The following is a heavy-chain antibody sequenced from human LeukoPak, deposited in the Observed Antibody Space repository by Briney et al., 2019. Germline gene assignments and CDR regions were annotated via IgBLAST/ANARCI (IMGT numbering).Heavy chain of an antibody. Sequence: SETLSLTCTVSGGSISSYYWSWIRQPPGKGLEWIGYIYYSGSTNYNPSLKSRVTISVDTSKNQFSLKLSSVTAADTAVYYCAKGYSGYDYFGYWGQGTLVTVSS. CDR1: GGSISSYY. D-gene: IGHD5-12*01. J-gene: IGHJ4*02. CDR2: IYYSGST. CDR3: AKGYSGYDYFGY. V-gene: IGHV4-59*01.